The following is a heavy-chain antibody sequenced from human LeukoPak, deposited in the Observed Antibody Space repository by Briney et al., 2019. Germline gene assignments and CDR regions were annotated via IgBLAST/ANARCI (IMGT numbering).Heavy chain of an antibody. CDR1: GFKFSNSD. D-gene: IGHD1-26*01. V-gene: IGHV3-13*04. CDR3: ATGERPPPYTTDAWYFAL. CDR2: IGTEADP. J-gene: IGHJ2*01. Sequence: GGSLRLSCAASGFKFSNSDMHWVRQSAGRGLEWVSTIGTEADPFYPGSVKGRFTISRDNAKDSLYLQMNSLRVEDTGVYYCATGERPPPYTTDAWYFALWGRGTRVTVSS.